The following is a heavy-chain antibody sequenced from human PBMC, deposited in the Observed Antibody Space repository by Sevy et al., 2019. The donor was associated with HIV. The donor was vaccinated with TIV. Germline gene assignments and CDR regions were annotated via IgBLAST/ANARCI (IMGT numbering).Heavy chain of an antibody. V-gene: IGHV1-2*06. CDR1: GYMFSDYN. D-gene: IGHD1-20*01. CDR3: VGEDNNGPRTLLSFDI. CDR2: INPNSGVT. Sequence: ASVKVSCKATGYMFSDYNMHWVRQAPGQGLEWMALINPNSGVTIYAQKFRGRVSLTRDTSMSTAYMELSALTSDETAVYYGVGEDNNGPRTLLSFDIWGQGTMVTVSS. J-gene: IGHJ3*02.